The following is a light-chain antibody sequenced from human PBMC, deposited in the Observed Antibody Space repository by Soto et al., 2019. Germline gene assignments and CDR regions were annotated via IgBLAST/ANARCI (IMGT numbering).Light chain of an antibody. Sequence: EIVLTQSPGTLSLSPGERATLSCRASQSVSSSRLAWYRQKPGRAPRLLIYGASIRATNVPARFSGTGSGTEFTLTISSLQSEDFAVYYCQQYYDWPPLTFGGGTKV. CDR2: GAS. CDR1: QSVSSS. J-gene: IGKJ4*01. V-gene: IGKV3-15*01. CDR3: QQYYDWPPLT.